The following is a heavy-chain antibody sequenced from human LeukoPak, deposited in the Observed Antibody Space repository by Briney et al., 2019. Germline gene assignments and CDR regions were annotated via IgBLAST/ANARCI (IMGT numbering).Heavy chain of an antibody. J-gene: IGHJ4*02. Sequence: SETLSLTCAVHGGSFSGYYWSWIRQPPRQGLEWIGEINHSGSTNYNPSLKSRVTISVDTSKNQFSLKLSSVTAADTAVYYCARLAYYYDSSGYIDYWGQGTLVTVSS. D-gene: IGHD3-22*01. CDR1: GGSFSGYY. CDR2: INHSGST. V-gene: IGHV4-34*01. CDR3: ARLAYYYDSSGYIDY.